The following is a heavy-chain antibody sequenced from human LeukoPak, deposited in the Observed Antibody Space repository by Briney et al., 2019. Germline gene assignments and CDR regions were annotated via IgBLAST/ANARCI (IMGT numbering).Heavy chain of an antibody. CDR2: INPSGGST. V-gene: IGHV1-46*01. CDR3: VRDRSNCGGDCYEFDY. Sequence: GASVKVSCKASGYTFTSYYMHWVRQAPGQGLEWMGIINPSGGSTSYAQKFQGRVTMTRDTSTSTVYMELSSLRSEDTAVYYCVRDRSNCGGDCYEFDYWGQGTLVTVSS. D-gene: IGHD2-21*02. CDR1: GYTFTSYY. J-gene: IGHJ4*02.